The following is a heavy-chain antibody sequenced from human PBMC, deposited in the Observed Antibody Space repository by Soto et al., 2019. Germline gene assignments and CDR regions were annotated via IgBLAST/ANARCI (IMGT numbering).Heavy chain of an antibody. CDR2: ISGGGDAT. CDR3: ARKVSGSTGRPDLCYFDL. D-gene: IGHD3-10*01. Sequence: EVQLLDSGGGLVQPGGSLRLSCAASGFTFSGYALTWVRQAPGKGLEWVSAISGGGDATFYADSVKGRFTISRDNSKNTLYLQMTTLRAEDTAVYYCARKVSGSTGRPDLCYFDLWGRGTLVTVSS. CDR1: GFTFSGYA. V-gene: IGHV3-23*01. J-gene: IGHJ2*01.